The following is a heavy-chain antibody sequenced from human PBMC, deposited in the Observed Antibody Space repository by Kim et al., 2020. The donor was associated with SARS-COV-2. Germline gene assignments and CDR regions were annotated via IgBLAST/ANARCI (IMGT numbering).Heavy chain of an antibody. D-gene: IGHD3-16*01. Sequence: GGSLRLSCAASGFTFSSYAMSWVRQAPGKGLEWVSVIYSGGSSTYYADSVKGRFTISRDNSKNTLYLQMNSLRAEDTAVYYCAKEDDYFGFDYWGQGTLVTVSS. J-gene: IGHJ4*02. V-gene: IGHV3-23*03. CDR3: AKEDDYFGFDY. CDR2: IYSGGSST. CDR1: GFTFSSYA.